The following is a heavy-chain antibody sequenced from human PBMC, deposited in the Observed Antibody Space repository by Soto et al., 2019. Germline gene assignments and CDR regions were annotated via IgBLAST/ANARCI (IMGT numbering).Heavy chain of an antibody. D-gene: IGHD5-18*01. Sequence: SVKVSCKASGGTFSSYAISWVRQAPGQGLEWMGGIIPIFGTANYAQKFQGRVTITADESTSTAYMELSSLRSEDTAVYYCAGSRIQLWSAYYYYGMDVWGQGTTVTVSS. CDR3: AGSRIQLWSAYYYYGMDV. CDR1: GGTFSSYA. CDR2: IIPIFGTA. J-gene: IGHJ6*02. V-gene: IGHV1-69*13.